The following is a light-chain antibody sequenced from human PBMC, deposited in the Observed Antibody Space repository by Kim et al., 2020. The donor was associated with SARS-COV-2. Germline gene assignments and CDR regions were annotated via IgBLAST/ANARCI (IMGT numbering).Light chain of an antibody. CDR2: DVS. CDR3: SSYPRL. Sequence: QSVLTQPASVSGSPGQSVTISCTGTSSDIGAYNYVSWYQQHPGKSPKLMIHDVSERPSGVSHRFSGSKSGNTASLTISGLQAEDEANYYCSSYPRLFGGGTKLTVL. V-gene: IGLV2-14*03. J-gene: IGLJ3*02. CDR1: SSDIGAYNY.